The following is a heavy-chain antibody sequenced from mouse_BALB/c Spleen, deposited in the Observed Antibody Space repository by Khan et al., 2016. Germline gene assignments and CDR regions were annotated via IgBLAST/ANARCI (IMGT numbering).Heavy chain of an antibody. V-gene: IGHV14-3*02. Sequence: VQLQQSGAELVKSGATVMLSCTASGLNIKDTYMHCLKQWPEQGLEWIGRIYPPNGNTKYDPKFQGKVTITAATPSNLAYLQVSSLTAEDTAVYYCARMATEWGQGTTLTVSS. CDR1: GLNIKDTY. J-gene: IGHJ2*01. CDR2: IYPPNGNT. D-gene: IGHD6-1*01. CDR3: ARMATE.